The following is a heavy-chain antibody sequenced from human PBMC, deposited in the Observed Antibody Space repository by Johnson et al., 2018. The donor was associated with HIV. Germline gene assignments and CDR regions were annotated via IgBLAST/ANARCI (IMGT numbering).Heavy chain of an antibody. Sequence: VQLVESGGGLVQPGGSLRLSCVASGFTVSSNYMSWVRQAPGKGLEWVSVIYSGGSTYYADSVRGRFTISRDNSRNTLYLQMSSLRAEDTAMYYCARDGESQQLPLGDAFDVWGQGTMVTVSS. D-gene: IGHD6-13*01. J-gene: IGHJ3*01. CDR1: GFTVSSNY. CDR3: ARDGESQQLPLGDAFDV. V-gene: IGHV3-66*01. CDR2: IYSGGST.